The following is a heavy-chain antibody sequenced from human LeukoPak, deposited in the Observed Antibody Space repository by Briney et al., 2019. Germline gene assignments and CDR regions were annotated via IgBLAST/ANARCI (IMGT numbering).Heavy chain of an antibody. CDR1: GFTFSSYS. CDR2: ISSSSSYI. J-gene: IGHJ4*02. V-gene: IGHV3-21*01. D-gene: IGHD3-22*01. CDR3: ASPAQSTYYYDRSGYYYLY. Sequence: GGSLRLSCAASGFTFSSYSMNWVRQAPGKGLEWVSSISSSSSYIYYADSVKGRFTIPRDNAKNSLYLQMNSLRAEDTAVYYCASPAQSTYYYDRSGYYYLYWGQGTLVTVSS.